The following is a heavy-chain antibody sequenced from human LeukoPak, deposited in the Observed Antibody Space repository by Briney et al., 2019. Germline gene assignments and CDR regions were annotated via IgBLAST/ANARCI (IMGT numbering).Heavy chain of an antibody. V-gene: IGHV4-34*01. CDR3: ARGKVSRIHYYDSSGYGY. CDR1: GGSFSGYY. Sequence: SETLSLTCAVYGGSFSGYYWSWIRQPPGKGLAWIGEINHSGSTNYNPSLKSRVTISVDTSKNQFSLKLTSVTAADTAVYYCARGKVSRIHYYDSSGYGYWGQGTLVTVSS. CDR2: INHSGST. D-gene: IGHD3-22*01. J-gene: IGHJ4*02.